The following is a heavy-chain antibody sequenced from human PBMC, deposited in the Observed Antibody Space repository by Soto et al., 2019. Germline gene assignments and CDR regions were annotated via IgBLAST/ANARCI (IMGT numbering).Heavy chain of an antibody. CDR2: MHDSGST. J-gene: IGHJ4*02. Sequence: QVQLQESGPGLVKPSETLSLTCTVSGASISSYYWNWIRQSPGKGLEWIGYMHDSGSTSYNPSLKSRVTISVETSRNQLSLKLISVTAADTAVYYCAAPPRYWGQGILVTVSS. D-gene: IGHD6-6*01. CDR3: AAPPRY. V-gene: IGHV4-59*01. CDR1: GASISSYY.